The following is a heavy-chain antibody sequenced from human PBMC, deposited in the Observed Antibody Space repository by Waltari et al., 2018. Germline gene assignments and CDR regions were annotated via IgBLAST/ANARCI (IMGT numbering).Heavy chain of an antibody. CDR3: ARGGGCSSDDCYSASDL. CDR1: GSTTHYHG. CDR2: RRNEGSRE. J-gene: IGHJ6*02. Sequence: EQLVESGGGVVPPGESLRLSCAAVGSTTHYHGMHCLRQSAGKVLECLADRRNEGSREHYADSERGRFRISIDNSKSMVFLQMNSLRVDDTATYYWARGGGCSSDDCYSASDLWGQGTTVTVSS. D-gene: IGHD2-2*01. V-gene: IGHV3-33*08.